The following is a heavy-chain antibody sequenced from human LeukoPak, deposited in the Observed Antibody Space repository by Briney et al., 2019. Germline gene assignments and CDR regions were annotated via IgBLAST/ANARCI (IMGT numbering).Heavy chain of an antibody. CDR3: AKEPLPYYDFWSGYSQVGYFDY. CDR2: ISGSGGST. CDR1: GFTFSSYA. V-gene: IGHV3-23*01. J-gene: IGHJ4*02. Sequence: GGSLRLSCAAPGFTFSSYAMNWVRQAPGKGLEWVTAISGSGGSTYYADSVKGRFTIYRDNSKNTLYLQMNSLRAEDTAVYYCAKEPLPYYDFWSGYSQVGYFDYWGQGTLVTVSS. D-gene: IGHD3-3*01.